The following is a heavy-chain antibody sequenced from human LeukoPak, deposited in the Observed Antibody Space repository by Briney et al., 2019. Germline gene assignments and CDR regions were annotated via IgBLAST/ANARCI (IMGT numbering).Heavy chain of an antibody. V-gene: IGHV4-4*07. J-gene: IGHJ5*02. CDR2: SYTTGST. CDR1: GGSIGSYY. CDR3: ARPPLIAVAGRGVRNWFDP. Sequence: SDTLSLTCTVSGGSIGSYYWSWIRQPAGKGLEWIGRSYTTGSTNYNPSLKSRVTMSLDTSKNQLSLNLSSVTAADTAVYYCARPPLIAVAGRGVRNWFDPWGQGTLVTVSS. D-gene: IGHD6-19*01.